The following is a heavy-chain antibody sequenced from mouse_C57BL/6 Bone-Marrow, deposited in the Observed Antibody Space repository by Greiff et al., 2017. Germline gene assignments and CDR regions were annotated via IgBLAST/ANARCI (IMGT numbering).Heavy chain of an antibody. J-gene: IGHJ3*01. CDR2: ISSGGDYI. V-gene: IGHV5-9-1*02. CDR1: GFTFSSYA. D-gene: IGHD1-1*01. Sequence: EVKLMESGAGLVKPGGSLKLSCAASGFTFSSYAMSWVRQTPEKRLEWVAYISSGGDYIYYADTVKGRFTSSRDNARNTLYLQMSSLKSEDTAMYYCTRGYLSATVVEAYWGQGTLVTVAA. CDR3: TRGYLSATVVEAY.